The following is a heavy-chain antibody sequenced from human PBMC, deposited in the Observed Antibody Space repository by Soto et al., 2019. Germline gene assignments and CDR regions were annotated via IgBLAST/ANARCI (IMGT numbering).Heavy chain of an antibody. Sequence: PGGSLRLSCAASGFTFSSYEMIWVRQAPGKGLEWVSYISSSGSTIYYADSVKGRFTISRDNARNSLYPQMNSLRAEDTAVYNCARVSQSFIEYFQYWGKGTLVTVSS. CDR2: ISSSGSTI. V-gene: IGHV3-48*03. CDR1: GFTFSSYE. J-gene: IGHJ1*01. CDR3: ARVSQSFIEYFQY. D-gene: IGHD3-16*02.